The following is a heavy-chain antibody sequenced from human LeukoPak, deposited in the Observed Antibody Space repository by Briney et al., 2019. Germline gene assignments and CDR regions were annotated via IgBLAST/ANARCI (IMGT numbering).Heavy chain of an antibody. CDR1: GFTFSSYA. V-gene: IGHV3-23*01. CDR2: ISGSGGST. D-gene: IGHD6-19*01. Sequence: GGSLRLSCAASGFTFSSYAMSWVRQPPGKGLEWVSAISGSGGSTYYADSVKGRFTISRDNSKNTLYLQMNSLRAEGTAVYYCAKGYSSGWDYDYWGQGTLVTVSS. CDR3: AKGYSSGWDYDY. J-gene: IGHJ4*02.